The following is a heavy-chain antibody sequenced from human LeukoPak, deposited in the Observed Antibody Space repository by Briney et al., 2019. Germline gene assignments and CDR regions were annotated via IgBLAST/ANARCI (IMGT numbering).Heavy chain of an antibody. J-gene: IGHJ6*03. CDR1: GGSISSYY. Sequence: SETLSLTCTVSGGSISSYYWSWLRQPPGKGPEWIGYIYYSGSTNYNPSLKSRVTISVDTSKNQFSLKLSSVTAADTAVYYCAREGYSYAHYYYYYMDVWGKGTTVTVSS. D-gene: IGHD5-18*01. CDR2: IYYSGST. V-gene: IGHV4-59*01. CDR3: AREGYSYAHYYYYYMDV.